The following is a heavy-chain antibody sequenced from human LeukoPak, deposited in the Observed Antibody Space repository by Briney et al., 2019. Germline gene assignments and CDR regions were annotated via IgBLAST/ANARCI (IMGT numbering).Heavy chain of an antibody. CDR2: IYTTGRT. Sequence: PSETLSLTCDVSGVSIQSYWWSWVRKPAGKGLEWIGRIYTTGRTNYSPSFQSRVTISIDVSSNHFSLTLRSVMAADTAAYYCARARYTIRAYHSDFWGQGAPVTVSS. D-gene: IGHD5-18*01. CDR3: ARARYTIRAYHSDF. J-gene: IGHJ4*02. V-gene: IGHV4-59*10. CDR1: GVSIQSYW.